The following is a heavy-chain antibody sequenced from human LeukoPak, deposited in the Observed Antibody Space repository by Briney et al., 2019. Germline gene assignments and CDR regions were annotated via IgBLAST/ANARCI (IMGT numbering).Heavy chain of an antibody. CDR3: ARSERITIFGVVTNDAFDI. V-gene: IGHV4-4*02. D-gene: IGHD3-3*01. J-gene: IGHJ3*02. CDR1: GGSISSSNW. CDR2: IYHSGST. Sequence: SETLSLTCAVSGGSISSSNWWSWVRPPPGRGLEWIGEIYHSGSTNYNPSLKSRVTMSVDTSKNQFSLKLSSVTAADTAVYYCARSERITIFGVVTNDAFDIWGQGTMVTVSS.